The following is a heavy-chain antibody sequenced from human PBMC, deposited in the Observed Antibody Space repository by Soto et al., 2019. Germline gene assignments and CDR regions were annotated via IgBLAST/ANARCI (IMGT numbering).Heavy chain of an antibody. CDR3: ARQSPTVTTSLHYYYGMDV. CDR2: IYPGNSDT. V-gene: IGHV5-51*01. CDR1: GYSFTSYW. Sequence: GESLKISCKGSGYSFTSYWIGWVRQMPGKGLEWMGIIYPGNSDTRYSPSFQGQVTISADKSIRTAYLQWSSLKASDTAIYYCARQSPTVTTSLHYYYGMDVWGQGTTVTVSS. J-gene: IGHJ6*02. D-gene: IGHD4-17*01.